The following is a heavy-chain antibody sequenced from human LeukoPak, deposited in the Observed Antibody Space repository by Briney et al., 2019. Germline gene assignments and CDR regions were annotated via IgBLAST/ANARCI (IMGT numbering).Heavy chain of an antibody. V-gene: IGHV4-34*01. Sequence: PSETLSLTCAVYGGSFSGYYWSWTRQPPGKGLEWIGEINHSGSTNYNPSLKSRVTISVDTSKNQFSLKLSSVTAADTAVYYCARGYSRFDPWGQGTLVTVSS. CDR3: ARGYSRFDP. CDR1: GGSFSGYY. D-gene: IGHD4-11*01. CDR2: INHSGST. J-gene: IGHJ5*02.